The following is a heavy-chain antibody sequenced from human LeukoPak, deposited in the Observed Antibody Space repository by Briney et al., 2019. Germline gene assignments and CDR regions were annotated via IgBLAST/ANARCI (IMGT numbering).Heavy chain of an antibody. CDR2: INHDGSST. J-gene: IGHJ4*02. Sequence: QPGGSLRLSCAASGFTFSSCSMHWVRQATGKGLVWVSRINHDGSSTNYADSVKGRFTISRDNAKNTLYLQMNSLRAEDTAVYYCVRDWGYDSSGYWQKYFDTWGQGTLVTVSS. D-gene: IGHD3-22*01. V-gene: IGHV3-74*01. CDR3: VRDWGYDSSGYWQKYFDT. CDR1: GFTFSSCS.